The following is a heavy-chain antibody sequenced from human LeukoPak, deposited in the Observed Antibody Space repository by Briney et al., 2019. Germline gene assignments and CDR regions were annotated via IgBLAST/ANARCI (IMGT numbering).Heavy chain of an antibody. CDR2: ISAYNGNT. J-gene: IGHJ4*02. Sequence: GASMKVSCKASGYTFTSYGISWVRQAPGQGLEWMGWISAYNGNTNYAQKLQGRVTMTTDTSTSTAFMELRSLRSDDTAVYYCARVVGYYGSGSYNDYWGQGTLVTVSS. CDR3: ARVVGYYGSGSYNDY. CDR1: GYTFTSYG. D-gene: IGHD3-10*01. V-gene: IGHV1-18*01.